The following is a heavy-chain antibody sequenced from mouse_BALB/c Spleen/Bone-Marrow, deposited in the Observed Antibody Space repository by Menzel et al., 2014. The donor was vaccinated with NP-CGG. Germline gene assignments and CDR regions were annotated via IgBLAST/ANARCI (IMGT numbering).Heavy chain of an antibody. CDR2: INPGSGGT. CDR3: ARWDYAMDY. V-gene: IGHV1-54*01. CDR1: GYAFTNYL. J-gene: IGHJ4*01. Sequence: VQRVESGAELVRPGTSVKVSCKASGYAFTNYLIEWVKQRPGQGLEWIGVINPGSGGTNYNEKFKGKATLTADKSSSPAYMQLSSLTSDDSAVYFCARWDYAMDYWGQGTSVTVSS.